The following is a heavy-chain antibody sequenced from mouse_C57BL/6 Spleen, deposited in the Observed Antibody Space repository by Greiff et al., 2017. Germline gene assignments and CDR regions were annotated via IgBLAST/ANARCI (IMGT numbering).Heavy chain of an antibody. J-gene: IGHJ3*01. CDR1: GYTFTGSW. CDR3: ARGETAQATGFAY. Sequence: VKLMESGAELMKPGASVKLSCKATGYTFTGSWIEWVKQRPGHGLEWIGEILPGSGSTNYNEKFKGKATFTADTSSNTAYMQLSSLTTEDSAIYYCARGETAQATGFAYWGQGTLGTVSA. D-gene: IGHD3-2*02. CDR2: ILPGSGST. V-gene: IGHV1-9*01.